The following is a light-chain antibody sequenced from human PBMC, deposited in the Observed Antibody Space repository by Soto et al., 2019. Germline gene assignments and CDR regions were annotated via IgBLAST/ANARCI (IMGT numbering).Light chain of an antibody. Sequence: QLVLTQSSSASASLGSSVKLTCTLSSGHSTYTIAWHQQQPGKAPRYLMKIERSGSYNKGSGVPDRFSGSSSGADRYLTISNLPSEDEADYYCETWDSNTHTVFGGGTQLTVL. V-gene: IGLV4-60*03. J-gene: IGLJ7*01. CDR1: SGHSTYT. CDR2: IERSGSY. CDR3: ETWDSNTHTV.